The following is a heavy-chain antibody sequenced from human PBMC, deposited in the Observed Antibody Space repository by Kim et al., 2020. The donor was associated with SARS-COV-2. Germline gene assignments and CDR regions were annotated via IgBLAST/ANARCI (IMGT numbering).Heavy chain of an antibody. D-gene: IGHD3-10*01. CDR3: ARGGGGSGSYYMTTGTYYYYGMDV. CDR1: GYTFTSYA. Sequence: ASVKVSCKASGYTFTSYAMNWVRQAPGQGLEWMGWINTNTGNPTYAQGFTGRFVFSLDTSVSTAYLQISSLKAEDTAVYYCARGGGGSGSYYMTTGTYYYYGMDVWGQGTTVTVSS. CDR2: INTNTGNP. J-gene: IGHJ6*02. V-gene: IGHV7-4-1*02.